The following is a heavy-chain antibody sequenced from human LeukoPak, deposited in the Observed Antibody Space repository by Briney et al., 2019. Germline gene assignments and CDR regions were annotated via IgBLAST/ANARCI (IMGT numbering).Heavy chain of an antibody. V-gene: IGHV4-31*03. Sequence: SETLSLTCTVSGRSIGNDGYYWNWLRQHPGRGLEWIAFIYYSGAASYNPSLKSRVTISVDTSTYQFSLKLTSVTAADTAVYFCARGRYYGFSGDSWGQGTLVTVSS. CDR2: IYYSGAA. CDR1: GRSIGNDGYY. CDR3: ARGRYYGFSGDS. J-gene: IGHJ4*02. D-gene: IGHD3-10*01.